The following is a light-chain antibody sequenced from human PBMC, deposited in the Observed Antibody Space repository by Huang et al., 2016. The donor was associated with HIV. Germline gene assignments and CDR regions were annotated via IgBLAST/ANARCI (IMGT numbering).Light chain of an antibody. J-gene: IGKJ1*01. CDR1: QSISSSH. CDR3: QQYGNSWT. V-gene: IGKV3-20*01. CDR2: GAS. Sequence: EIVLTQSPGTLSLSPGERATLSCRASQSISSSHLAWYQQKPGQAPRLLIYGASSRATGIPDRFSGSGSGTDFTLTISRLEPEDIALYSCQQYGNSWTFGQGTKVEIK.